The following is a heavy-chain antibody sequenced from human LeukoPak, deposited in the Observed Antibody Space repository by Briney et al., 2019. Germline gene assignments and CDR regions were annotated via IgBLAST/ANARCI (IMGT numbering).Heavy chain of an antibody. CDR1: GGSISSSNW. D-gene: IGHD5-12*01. CDR3: ARGGYSGYGSFDY. V-gene: IGHV4-4*02. CDR2: IYHSGST. J-gene: IGHJ4*02. Sequence: SETLSLTCAVSGGSISSSNWWSWVRQPPGKGLEWIGEIYHSGSTNYNPSLKSRVTISVDKSKNQFSLKLSSVTAADTAVYYCARGGYSGYGSFDYWGQGTLVTVSS.